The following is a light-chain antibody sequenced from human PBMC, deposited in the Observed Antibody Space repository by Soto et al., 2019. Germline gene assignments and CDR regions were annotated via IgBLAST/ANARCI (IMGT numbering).Light chain of an antibody. CDR3: QQYNIWWT. CDR2: GAS. Sequence: EIGRTQSPATLSVSPGERATLSCRASQNISRSLVWYQHKPGQAPRLLIYGASTRATDIPARFSGSGSGTEFTLTISSLQSEDFAVYYCQQYNIWWTFGQGTKVDIK. J-gene: IGKJ1*01. V-gene: IGKV3-15*01. CDR1: QNISRS.